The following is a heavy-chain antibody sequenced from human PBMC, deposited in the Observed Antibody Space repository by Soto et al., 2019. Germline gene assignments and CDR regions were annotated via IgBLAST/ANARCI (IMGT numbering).Heavy chain of an antibody. J-gene: IGHJ4*02. CDR2: ISYDGSNK. CDR3: ARDRAGTIVY. CDR1: GFTFSSYA. V-gene: IGHV3-30-3*01. D-gene: IGHD1-7*01. Sequence: QVQLVESGGGVVQPGRSLRLSCAASGFTFSSYAMHWVRQAPGKGLEWVAVISYDGSNKYYADSVKGRFTISRDNSKNTLYLQMNSLRAEDTAVYYGARDRAGTIVYWGQGTLVTVSS.